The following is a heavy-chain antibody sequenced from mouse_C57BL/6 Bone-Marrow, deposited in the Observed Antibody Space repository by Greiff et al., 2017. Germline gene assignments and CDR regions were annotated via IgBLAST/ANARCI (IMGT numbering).Heavy chain of an antibody. D-gene: IGHD1-1*01. CDR1: GFTFSDYG. CDR3: ATTVVAYWYFDV. J-gene: IGHJ1*03. V-gene: IGHV5-17*01. CDR2: ISSGSSTI. Sequence: EVKLVESGGGLVKPGGSLKLSCAASGFTFSDYGMHWVRQAPEKGLEWVAYISSGSSTIYYADTVKGRVTISRDNAKNTLFLQLTSLRSEDTAMYYCATTVVAYWYFDVWGTGTTVTVSS.